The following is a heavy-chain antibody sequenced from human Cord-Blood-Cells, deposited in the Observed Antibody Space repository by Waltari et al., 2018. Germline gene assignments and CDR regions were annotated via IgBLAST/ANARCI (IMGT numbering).Heavy chain of an antibody. D-gene: IGHD7-27*01. V-gene: IGHV3-73*02. CDR2: IRSKANSYAT. CDR3: TWGSFDY. J-gene: IGHJ4*02. CDR1: GLTFSGSA. Sequence: EVQLVESGGGLVQPGGSLKLSCAASGLTFSGSAMHWVRQASGKGLEWVGRIRSKANSYATAYAASVKGRFTISRDDSKNTAYLQMNCLKTEDTAVYYCTWGSFDYWGQGTLVTVSS.